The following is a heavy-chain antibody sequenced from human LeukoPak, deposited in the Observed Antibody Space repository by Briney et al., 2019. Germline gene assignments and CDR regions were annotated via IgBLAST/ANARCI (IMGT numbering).Heavy chain of an antibody. J-gene: IGHJ6*03. Sequence: GGSLRLSCAASGFTVSGNYMSWVRQAPGKGLECVSVIYSGGDTYYADSVKGRFTISRNNAKNSMYLQMNSLTAEDTAVYFCARDAALLPGKYYYYMDVWGKGTTVIVSS. CDR2: IYSGGDT. CDR3: ARDAALLPGKYYYYMDV. D-gene: IGHD6-25*01. V-gene: IGHV3-53*01. CDR1: GFTVSGNY.